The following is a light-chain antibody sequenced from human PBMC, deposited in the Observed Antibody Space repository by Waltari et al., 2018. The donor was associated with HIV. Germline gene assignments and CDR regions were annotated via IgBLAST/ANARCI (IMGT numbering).Light chain of an antibody. CDR2: SNI. J-gene: IGLJ3*02. CDR1: TSNIGTNN. CDR3: SAWDASLGAWM. V-gene: IGLV1-44*01. Sequence: QSVLTQPPSTSGTPGQRIIISCSGSTSNIGTNNVNWYQQLPGTTPRLLMHSNIQRPSVAPDRFSGSRSGTSASLAISGLQSEDEAYYYCSAWDASLGAWMFGGGTKLTVL.